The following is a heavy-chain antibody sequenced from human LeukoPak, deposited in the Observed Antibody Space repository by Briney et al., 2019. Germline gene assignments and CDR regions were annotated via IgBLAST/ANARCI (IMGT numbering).Heavy chain of an antibody. Sequence: ASVKVSCKASGYTFTGYHMHWVRQAPGQGLEWMGWINPNSGGTNYAQKFQGRVTMTRDTSISTAYMELSRLRSDDTAVYYCAKASSGYSFVNDYWGQGTLVTVSS. CDR3: AKASSGYSFVNDY. J-gene: IGHJ4*02. V-gene: IGHV1-2*02. D-gene: IGHD3-22*01. CDR2: INPNSGGT. CDR1: GYTFTGYH.